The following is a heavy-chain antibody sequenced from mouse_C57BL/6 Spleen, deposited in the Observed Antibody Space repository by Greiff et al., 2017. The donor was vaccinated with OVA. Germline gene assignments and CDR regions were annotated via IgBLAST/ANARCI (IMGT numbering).Heavy chain of an antibody. J-gene: IGHJ4*01. CDR1: GYTFTDYN. D-gene: IGHD1-1*01. CDR3: ARDSRLRYYGSSPMDY. CDR2: INPNNGGT. V-gene: IGHV1-18*01. Sequence: EVQLQQSGPELVKPGASVKIPCKASGYTFTDYNMDWVKQSHGKSLEWIGDINPNNGGTIYNQKFKGKATLTVDKSSSTAYMELRSLTSEDTAVYYCARDSRLRYYGSSPMDYWGQGTSVTVSS.